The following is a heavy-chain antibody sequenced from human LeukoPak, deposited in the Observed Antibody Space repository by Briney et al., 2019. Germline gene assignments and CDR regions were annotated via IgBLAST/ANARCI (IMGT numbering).Heavy chain of an antibody. Sequence: SETLSLTCTVSGYSISSGYYWGWSRQPPGKGLEWIGNIYHSGSTNYNPSLKSRVTISVDTSKNQFYLKLSSLTAADTAVYYCARRDDSSGYHKIFDYWGPGTLVTVSS. D-gene: IGHD3-22*01. J-gene: IGHJ4*02. V-gene: IGHV4-38-2*02. CDR1: GYSISSGYY. CDR3: ARRDDSSGYHKIFDY. CDR2: IYHSGST.